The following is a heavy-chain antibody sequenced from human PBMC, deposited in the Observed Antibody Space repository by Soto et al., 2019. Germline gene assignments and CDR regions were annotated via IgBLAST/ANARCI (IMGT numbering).Heavy chain of an antibody. Sequence: LSLTCAVSGGSISSSNWWSWVRQPPGKGLEWIGEIYHSGSTSYNPSLKSRVTISVDKSKNQFSLKLSSVTAADTAVYYCARVRERIAVAGTGDAFDIWGQGTMVTVSS. V-gene: IGHV4-4*02. CDR3: ARVRERIAVAGTGDAFDI. CDR2: IYHSGST. J-gene: IGHJ3*02. CDR1: GGSISSSNW. D-gene: IGHD6-19*01.